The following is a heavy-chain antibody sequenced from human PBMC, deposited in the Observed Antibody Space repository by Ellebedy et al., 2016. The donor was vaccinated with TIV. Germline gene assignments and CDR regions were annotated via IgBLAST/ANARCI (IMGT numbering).Heavy chain of an antibody. V-gene: IGHV1-69*06. CDR3: ARYYCTGASCYRTNWFDP. Sequence: SVKVSXXASGGTFSSYAISWVRQAPGQGLEWMGGIIPIFGTANYAQKFQGRVTITADKSTSTAYMELSSLRSEDTAVYYCARYYCTGASCYRTNWFDPWGQGTLVTVSS. CDR2: IIPIFGTA. CDR1: GGTFSSYA. J-gene: IGHJ5*02. D-gene: IGHD2-15*01.